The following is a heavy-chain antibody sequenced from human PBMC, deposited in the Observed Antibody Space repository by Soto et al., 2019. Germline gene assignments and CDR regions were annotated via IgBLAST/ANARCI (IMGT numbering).Heavy chain of an antibody. CDR2: ISYDGSNK. CDR3: ERDRGGACSGGSCYSF. V-gene: IGHV3-30-3*01. J-gene: IGHJ4*02. Sequence: QVQLVESGRGVVQPGRSLRLSCAASGFRFSLYAMHWVRQSPGKGLEWVSVISYDGSNKYYTDSVKGRFTISRDNSKNTVYLQMKSLRAEDTAVYYCERDRGGACSGGSCYSFWGQGTLVTVSS. CDR1: GFRFSLYA. D-gene: IGHD2-15*01.